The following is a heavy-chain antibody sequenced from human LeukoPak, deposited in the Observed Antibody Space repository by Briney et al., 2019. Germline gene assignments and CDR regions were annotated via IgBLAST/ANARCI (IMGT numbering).Heavy chain of an antibody. V-gene: IGHV3-21*01. CDR2: ITSTSSHI. Sequence: GGSLRLSCAASGFTFSSYSMNWVRQTPGKGLEWVSSITSTSSHIYYAESVKGRFTISRDNAKNSLYLQMNSLTAEDTAVYYCSRHPGTRIVGATFDYWGQGILVTVSS. D-gene: IGHD1-26*01. J-gene: IGHJ4*02. CDR1: GFTFSSYS. CDR3: SRHPGTRIVGATFDY.